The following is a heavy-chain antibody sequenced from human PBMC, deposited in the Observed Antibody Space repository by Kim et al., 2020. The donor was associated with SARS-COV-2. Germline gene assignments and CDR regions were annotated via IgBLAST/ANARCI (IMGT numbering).Heavy chain of an antibody. J-gene: IGHJ5*02. CDR1: GYSISSSYY. Sequence: SETLSLTCTVSGYSISSSYYWCWIRQPPGKVLEWIGSIYHSGSTYYNPSLKSRVTISVDTSKNQFSLKLSSVTAADTAVYYCARYAYRWLQLEGWFDPWGKGTLVTVSS. CDR3: ARYAYRWLQLEGWFDP. CDR2: IYHSGST. V-gene: IGHV4-38-2*02. D-gene: IGHD5-12*01.